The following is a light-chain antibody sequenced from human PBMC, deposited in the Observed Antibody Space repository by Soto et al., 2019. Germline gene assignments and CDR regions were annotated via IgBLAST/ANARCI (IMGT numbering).Light chain of an antibody. Sequence: QSALTQPRSVSGSPGQSVTLSCTGTSSDVGGYHYVSWYQHHRGKAPKIIIYDVNKRPSGVPDRFSGSKSGNTASLTTSGLQTEDEADYYCCSYAGSYTLVFGGGTKLTVL. CDR2: DVN. J-gene: IGLJ2*01. CDR1: SSDVGGYHY. CDR3: CSYAGSYTLV. V-gene: IGLV2-11*01.